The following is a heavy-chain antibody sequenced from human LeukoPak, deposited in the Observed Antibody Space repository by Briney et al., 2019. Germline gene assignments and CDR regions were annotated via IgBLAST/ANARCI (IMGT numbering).Heavy chain of an antibody. V-gene: IGHV3-53*01. J-gene: IGHJ4*02. D-gene: IGHD3-16*01. Sequence: GGSLRLSCAASGFTVGSNYMSWVRQAPGKGLEWVSAMYTGGTTYYADSVQGRFTIYRDNSKNTLYLQMNSLRAEDTAVYYCAKDEATSGGGLASWGQGTLVSVSS. CDR3: AKDEATSGGGLAS. CDR2: MYTGGTT. CDR1: GFTVGSNY.